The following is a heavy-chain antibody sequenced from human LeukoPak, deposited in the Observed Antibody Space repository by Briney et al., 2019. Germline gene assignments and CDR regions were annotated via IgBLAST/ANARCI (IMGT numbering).Heavy chain of an antibody. J-gene: IGHJ6*02. V-gene: IGHV6-1*01. CDR3: ARESGHSSSWYYYYGMDV. D-gene: IGHD6-13*01. Sequence: SQTLSLTCAISGDSVSSNSAAWNWIRQSPSRGLEWLGRTYYRSKWYNDYAVSVKGQITINPDTSKNQFSLQLNTVTPEDTAVYYCARESGHSSSWYYYYGMDVWGQGTTVTVSS. CDR1: GDSVSSNSAA. CDR2: TYYRSKWYN.